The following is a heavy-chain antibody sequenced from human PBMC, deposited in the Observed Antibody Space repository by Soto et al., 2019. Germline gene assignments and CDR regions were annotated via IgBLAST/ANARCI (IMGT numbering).Heavy chain of an antibody. CDR1: GGSFSSSSYY. V-gene: IGHV4-39*01. Sequence: QLQLQGSGPGLVKPSETLSLTCTVSGGSFSSSSYYWAWIRQPPGKGLEWIGSIYYTGSTYYNPSLKSRVTISEDTSENQFSLRLTSVTAADTAVYYCARQSSNYYNDNWFDPWGQGTLVTVSS. CDR2: IYYTGST. CDR3: ARQSSNYYNDNWFDP. J-gene: IGHJ5*02. D-gene: IGHD4-4*01.